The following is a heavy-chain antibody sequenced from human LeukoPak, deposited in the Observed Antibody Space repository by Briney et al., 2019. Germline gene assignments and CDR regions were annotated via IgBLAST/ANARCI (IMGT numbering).Heavy chain of an antibody. D-gene: IGHD3-10*01. CDR1: GFTFSSYG. CDR2: IRYDGSNK. CDR3: AKDRGRLWFGELIDY. V-gene: IGHV3-30*02. Sequence: GGSLRLSCAASGFTFSSYGMHWVRQAPGKGLEWVAFIRYDGSNKYYADSVKGRFTISRDNSKNTLYLQMNSLRAEDTAVYYCAKDRGRLWFGELIDYWGQGTLVTVSS. J-gene: IGHJ4*02.